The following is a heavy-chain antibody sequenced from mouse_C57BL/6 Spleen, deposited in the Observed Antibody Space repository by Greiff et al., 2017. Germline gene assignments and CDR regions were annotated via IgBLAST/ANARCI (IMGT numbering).Heavy chain of an antibody. D-gene: IGHD2-1*01. V-gene: IGHV1-18*01. CDR2: INPNNGGT. Sequence: EVQLQQSGPELVKPGASVKIPCKASGYTFTDYNMDWVKQSHGKSLEWIGDINPNNGGTIYNQKFKGKATLTVDKSSSTAYMELRSLTSEDTAVYYCARRLLLPYAMDYWGQGTSVTVSS. CDR1: GYTFTDYN. CDR3: ARRLLLPYAMDY. J-gene: IGHJ4*01.